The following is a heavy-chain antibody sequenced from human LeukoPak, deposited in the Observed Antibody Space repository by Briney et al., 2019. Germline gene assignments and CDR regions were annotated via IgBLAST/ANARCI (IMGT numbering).Heavy chain of an antibody. CDR1: GFTFSSYS. CDR2: ISSSSSYI. D-gene: IGHD1-26*01. Sequence: PGGSLRLSCAASGFTFSSYSMNWVRQAPGKGLEWVSSISSSSSYIYYADSVKGRFTISRDNAKNSLYLRMNSLRAEDTAVYYCARDKFQSRRSGWFDPWGQGTLVTVSS. J-gene: IGHJ5*02. V-gene: IGHV3-21*01. CDR3: ARDKFQSRRSGWFDP.